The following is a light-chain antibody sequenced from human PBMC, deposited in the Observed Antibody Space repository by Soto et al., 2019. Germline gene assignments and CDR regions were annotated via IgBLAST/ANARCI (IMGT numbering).Light chain of an antibody. CDR2: GAS. CDR1: QSVSSN. V-gene: IGKV3-15*01. CDR3: QQYNNWPRT. Sequence: EIVRTQSPATLSVSPGERATLSCRASQSVSSNLAWYQQKPGQAPRLLIYGASTRATGIPARFSGSVSGTEFTLSVLSLLSEDFAVYYCQQYNNWPRTFGQGTKLEIK. J-gene: IGKJ2*01.